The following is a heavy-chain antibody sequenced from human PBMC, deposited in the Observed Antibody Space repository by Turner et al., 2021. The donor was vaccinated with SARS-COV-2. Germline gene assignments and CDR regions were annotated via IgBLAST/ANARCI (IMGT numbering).Heavy chain of an antibody. V-gene: IGHV3-33*01. CDR2: IWYDGSNK. CDR1: GFTFSSYG. Sequence: QVQLVESGGGVVQPGRSLRLSCAASGFTFSSYGMHWVRQAPGKGLEWVALIWYDGSNKYYADSVKGRFTISRDNSKNMLYLQMNSLRAEDTAVYYCARDLFQDYGSGSYRLDYWGQGTLVTVSS. J-gene: IGHJ4*02. CDR3: ARDLFQDYGSGSYRLDY. D-gene: IGHD3-10*01.